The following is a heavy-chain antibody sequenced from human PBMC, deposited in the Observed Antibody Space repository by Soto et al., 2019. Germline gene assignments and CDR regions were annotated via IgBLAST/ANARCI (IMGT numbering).Heavy chain of an antibody. CDR1: GFTFSSYS. CDR3: ARHNTDDDSIGYYYVPSFDI. D-gene: IGHD3-22*01. CDR2: ISRSRSTI. V-gene: IGHV3-48*02. J-gene: IGHJ3*02. Sequence: EVQLVESGGGLVQPGGSLRLSCAASGFTFSSYSMNWVRQAPGKGLEWVSYISRSRSTIYYSDSVKGPFTISRDNAKNSLYRKMNSLRDEDRAVYYCARHNTDDDSIGYYYVPSFDIWGQGTMVTVSS.